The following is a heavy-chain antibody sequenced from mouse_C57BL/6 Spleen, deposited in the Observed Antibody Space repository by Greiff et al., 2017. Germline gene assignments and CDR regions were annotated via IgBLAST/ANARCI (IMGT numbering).Heavy chain of an antibody. CDR2: IWRGGST. J-gene: IGHJ4*01. V-gene: IGHV2-5*01. D-gene: IGHD2-1*01. Sequence: QVHVKQSGPGLVQPSQSLSITCTVSGFSLTSYGVHWVRQSPGKGLEWLGVIWRGGSTDYNAAFMSRLSITKDNSKSQVFFKMNSLQADDTAIYYCAIYYGNYYAMDYWGQGTSVTVSS. CDR3: AIYYGNYYAMDY. CDR1: GFSLTSYG.